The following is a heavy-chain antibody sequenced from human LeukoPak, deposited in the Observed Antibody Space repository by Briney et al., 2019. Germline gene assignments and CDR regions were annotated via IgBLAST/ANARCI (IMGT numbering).Heavy chain of an antibody. D-gene: IGHD3-10*01. J-gene: IGHJ3*02. CDR1: GGSISSYY. CDR2: IYISGRT. V-gene: IGHV4-4*07. CDR3: AKSNGYGLVDI. Sequence: SETLSLTCTVSGGSISSYYWSWIRQPAGKGLEWIGRIYISGRTNYNPSLKSRVTMSVDTSRNQFSLRLSSVTAADTAVYYCAKSNGYGLVDIWGQGTMVTVSS.